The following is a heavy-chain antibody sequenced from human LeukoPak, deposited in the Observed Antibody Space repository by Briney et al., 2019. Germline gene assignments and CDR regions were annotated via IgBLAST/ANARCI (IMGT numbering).Heavy chain of an antibody. Sequence: SETLSLTCAVYGGSFSGYYWSWIRQPPGKGLEWIGKINHSGSTNYNPSLKSRVTISVDTSKNQFSLKLSSVTAADTAVYYCARDDYYGSGSYPYPYYYYMDVWGKGTTVTISS. J-gene: IGHJ6*03. D-gene: IGHD3-10*01. V-gene: IGHV4-34*01. CDR1: GGSFSGYY. CDR2: INHSGST. CDR3: ARDDYYGSGSYPYPYYYYMDV.